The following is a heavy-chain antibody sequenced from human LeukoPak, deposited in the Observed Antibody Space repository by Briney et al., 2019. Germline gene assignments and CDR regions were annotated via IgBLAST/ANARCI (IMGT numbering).Heavy chain of an antibody. V-gene: IGHV4-34*01. CDR1: GGSFSGYY. Sequence: PSETLSLTCAVYGGSFSGYYWSWIRQPPGKGLEWIGEINHSGSTNYNPSLKSRVTISVDTSKNQFSLKLSSVTATDTALYYCARRVYGTSQYYWGQGTLVTVST. D-gene: IGHD5/OR15-5a*01. J-gene: IGHJ4*02. CDR2: INHSGST. CDR3: ARRVYGTSQYY.